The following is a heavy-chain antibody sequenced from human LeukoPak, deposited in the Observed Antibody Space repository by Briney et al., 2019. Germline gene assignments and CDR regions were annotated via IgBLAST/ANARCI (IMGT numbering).Heavy chain of an antibody. Sequence: SETLSLTCTVSGGSISSYYWSWIRQPPGKGLEWIGYIYYSGSTNYNPSLKSRVTISVDTSKNQFSLKLSSVTAADTAVYYCARDNRYFDWLLESRYFDYWGQGTLVAVSS. CDR1: GGSISSYY. CDR2: IYYSGST. D-gene: IGHD3-9*01. V-gene: IGHV4-59*01. J-gene: IGHJ4*02. CDR3: ARDNRYFDWLLESRYFDY.